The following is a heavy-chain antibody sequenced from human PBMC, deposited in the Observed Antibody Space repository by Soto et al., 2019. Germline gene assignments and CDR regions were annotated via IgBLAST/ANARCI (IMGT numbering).Heavy chain of an antibody. D-gene: IGHD1-26*01. J-gene: IGHJ4*02. CDR3: VKGYSDSYYYFDY. CDR1: GFTFSFCA. V-gene: IGHV3-23*01. Sequence: EVQLLESGGGLVQPGGSLRLSCAASGFTFSFCAMSWVRQAPGKGLKWVSSIRGSGGDTYYADSVRGRFTISRDNSKNTLYLQMNSLRVEDTAVYYCVKGYSDSYYYFDYWGQGTLVTVSS. CDR2: IRGSGGDT.